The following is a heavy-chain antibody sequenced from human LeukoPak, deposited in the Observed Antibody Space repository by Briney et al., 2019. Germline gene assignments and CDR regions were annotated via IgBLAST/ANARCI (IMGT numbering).Heavy chain of an antibody. V-gene: IGHV3-33*06. D-gene: IGHD1-14*01. Sequence: PGRSLRLSCAASGFTFSSYGMHWVRQAPGKGLEWVAVIWYDGSNKYYADSVKGRFTISRDNSKNTLYLQVNSLRAEDTAVYYCAKAGPTKGTITEGVLYAFDIWGQGTMVTVSS. CDR2: IWYDGSNK. CDR1: GFTFSSYG. J-gene: IGHJ3*02. CDR3: AKAGPTKGTITEGVLYAFDI.